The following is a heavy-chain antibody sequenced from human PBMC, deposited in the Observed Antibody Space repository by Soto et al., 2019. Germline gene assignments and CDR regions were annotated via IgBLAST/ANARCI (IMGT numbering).Heavy chain of an antibody. D-gene: IGHD3-16*02. CDR3: ARGPRRVYDYIWGSYRYAPNFDY. J-gene: IGHJ4*02. CDR1: GGSFSGYY. V-gene: IGHV4-34*01. Sequence: SETLSLTCAVYGGSFSGYYLSWIRQPPGKGLEWIGEINHSGSTNYNPSLKSRVTISVDTSKNQFSLKLSSVTAADTAVYYCARGPRRVYDYIWGSYRYAPNFDYWGQGTRVTVSS. CDR2: INHSGST.